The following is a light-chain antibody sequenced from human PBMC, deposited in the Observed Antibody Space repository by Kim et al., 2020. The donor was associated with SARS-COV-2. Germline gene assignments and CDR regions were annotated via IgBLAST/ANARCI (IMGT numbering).Light chain of an antibody. V-gene: IGLV3-1*01. J-gene: IGLJ2*01. CDR3: QAWDRITVI. CDR1: KLGEKY. Sequence: SYELTQPPSVSVSPGQTASITCSGDKLGEKYACWYQQKPGQSPVLVIYQDTKRPSGIPERFSGSNSGNTATLTISGTQAMDEADYYCQAWDRITVIFGGGTQLTV. CDR2: QDT.